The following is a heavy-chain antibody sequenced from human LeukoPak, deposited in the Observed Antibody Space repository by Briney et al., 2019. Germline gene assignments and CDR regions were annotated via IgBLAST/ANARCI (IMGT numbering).Heavy chain of an antibody. V-gene: IGHV4-34*01. J-gene: IGHJ6*02. Sequence: SETLSLTCAVYGGSFSGYYWSWIRQPPGKGLEWIGEINHSGSTNYSPSLKSRVTISVDTSKNQFSLKLSSVTAADTAVYYCARGYDFWSGYPNSYYYYGMDVWGQGTTVTVSS. CDR1: GGSFSGYY. CDR3: ARGYDFWSGYPNSYYYYGMDV. D-gene: IGHD3-3*01. CDR2: INHSGST.